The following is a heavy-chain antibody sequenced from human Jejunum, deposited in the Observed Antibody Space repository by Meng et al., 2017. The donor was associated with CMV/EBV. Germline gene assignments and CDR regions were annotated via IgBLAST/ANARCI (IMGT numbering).Heavy chain of an antibody. CDR1: GASIRVNY. Sequence: VTGASIRVNYFRWTRPPPGKGLEWIGNVDYYGSTKYNPSLKSRVPISVAPARSQLSLKLGSVSAADTAVYYCARGWGTTSPWDYWGQGMLVTVSS. CDR2: VDYYGST. D-gene: IGHD3-16*01. CDR3: ARGWGTTSPWDY. V-gene: IGHV4-59*13. J-gene: IGHJ4*02.